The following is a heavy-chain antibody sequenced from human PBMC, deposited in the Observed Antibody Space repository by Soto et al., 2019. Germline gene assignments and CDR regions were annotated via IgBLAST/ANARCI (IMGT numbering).Heavy chain of an antibody. D-gene: IGHD3-3*01. Sequence: EVQLVESGGGLVQPGGSLRLSCAASGFTVSSNYMSWVRHAPGKGLEWVSVIYSGGSTYYAYSVKGRFTIPRDNSKNTMYLQMNSLRAEDTAVYFCARVAPVRFLEWFSAFDIWGQGPMVTVSS. CDR3: ARVAPVRFLEWFSAFDI. CDR1: GFTVSSNY. CDR2: IYSGGST. V-gene: IGHV3-66*01. J-gene: IGHJ3*02.